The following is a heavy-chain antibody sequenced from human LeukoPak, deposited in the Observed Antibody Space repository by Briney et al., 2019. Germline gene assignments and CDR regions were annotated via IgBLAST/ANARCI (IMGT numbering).Heavy chain of an antibody. V-gene: IGHV3-66*01. CDR2: IYSGGST. J-gene: IGHJ4*02. Sequence: GGSLRLSCAASGFTVSSNYMSWVRQAPGKGLEWVSVIYSGGSTYYADSVKGRFTISRDNSKNTLYLQMNSLRAEDTAVYYCASANPSKSGSSDYWGQGTLVTVSS. CDR1: GFTVSSNY. CDR3: ASANPSKSGSSDY.